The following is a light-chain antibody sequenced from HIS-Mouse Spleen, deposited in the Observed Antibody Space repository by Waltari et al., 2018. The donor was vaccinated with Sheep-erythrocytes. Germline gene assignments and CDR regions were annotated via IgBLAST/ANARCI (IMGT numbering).Light chain of an antibody. CDR3: CSYAGSYNHV. CDR1: SSDVGGYNY. J-gene: IGLJ1*01. CDR2: DVS. Sequence: QSALTQPRSVSGSPGQSVTISCTVTSSDVGGYNYVYWYQQHPGKAPKLMIYDVSKRPSGVPDRFSGSKSGNTASLTISGLQAEDEADYYCCSYAGSYNHVFATGTKVTVL. V-gene: IGLV2-11*01.